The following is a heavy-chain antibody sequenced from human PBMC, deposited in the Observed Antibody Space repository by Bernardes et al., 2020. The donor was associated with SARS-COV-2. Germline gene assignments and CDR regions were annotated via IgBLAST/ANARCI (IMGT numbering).Heavy chain of an antibody. CDR3: AAHQRISAELGTFDL. D-gene: IGHD6-13*01. CDR2: FDPVNAEA. CDR1: GYTLPTLS. J-gene: IGHJ3*01. V-gene: IGHV1-24*01. Sequence: AAWKGSCKVSGYTLPTLSMLWVRQAPGQGLEWMGNFDPVNAEAFYAQNFQGRLSMTGDTFTDTAYMELSSLRFGDTAVYYCAAHQRISAELGTFDLWGQGTLVTVSS.